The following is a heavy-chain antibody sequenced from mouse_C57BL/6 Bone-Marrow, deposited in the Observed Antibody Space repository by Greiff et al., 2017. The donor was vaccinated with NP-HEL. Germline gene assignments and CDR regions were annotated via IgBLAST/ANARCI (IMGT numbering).Heavy chain of an antibody. V-gene: IGHV5-4*03. Sequence: DVKLQESGGGLVKPGGSLKLSCAASGFTFSSYAMSWVRQTPEKRLEWVATISDGGSYTSYPDNVKGRFTISRANAKNNQYLKMSHLKSGDTAMYYCARTGTHYFDVWGTGTTVTVSS. D-gene: IGHD4-1*01. CDR2: ISDGGSYT. J-gene: IGHJ1*03. CDR3: ARTGTHYFDV. CDR1: GFTFSSYA.